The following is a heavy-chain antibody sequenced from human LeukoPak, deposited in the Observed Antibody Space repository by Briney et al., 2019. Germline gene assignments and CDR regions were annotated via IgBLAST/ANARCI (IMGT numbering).Heavy chain of an antibody. D-gene: IGHD1-26*01. CDR3: GRVGVGAETSQGPYYVRAV. Sequence: SETLSLTCTVSGGSISSGGYYWSWIRQHPGKGLEWIGYIYYSGSTYYNPSLKSRITISVDTSKNQFSLKLSSVTAADTAVYYGGRVGVGAETSQGPYYVRAVGGKGTTATVS. CDR1: GGSISSGGYY. V-gene: IGHV4-31*03. CDR2: IYYSGST. J-gene: IGHJ6*04.